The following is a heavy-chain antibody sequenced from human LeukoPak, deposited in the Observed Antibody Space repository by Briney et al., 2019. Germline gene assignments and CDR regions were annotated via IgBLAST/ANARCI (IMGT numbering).Heavy chain of an antibody. CDR3: ARGPLSDFWSGYWPDDAFDI. V-gene: IGHV4-59*01. Sequence: PSETLSLTCTVSGGSISSYYWSWIRQPPGKGLEWIGYIYYSGSTNYNPSLKSRVTISVDTSKNQFPLKLSSVTAADTAVYYCARGPLSDFWSGYWPDDAFDIWGQGTMVTVSS. CDR1: GGSISSYY. D-gene: IGHD3-3*01. J-gene: IGHJ3*02. CDR2: IYYSGST.